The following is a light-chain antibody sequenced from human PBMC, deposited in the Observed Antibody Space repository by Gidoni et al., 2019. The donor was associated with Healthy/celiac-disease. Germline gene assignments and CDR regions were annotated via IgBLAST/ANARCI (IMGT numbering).Light chain of an antibody. CDR3: IQALPTPYT. CDR1: QSPLHSNGYNY. J-gene: IGKJ2*01. CDR2: LGS. V-gene: IGKV2-28*01. Sequence: DIEMTQSPLSLPVTPGEPAPISCRSSQSPLHSNGYNYLDWYLQKPGQSLQLLIYLGSNRASGVPDRFSGSGSGTDFTLKIRRVEAEAVGVYYCIQALPTPYTFGQGTQLEIK.